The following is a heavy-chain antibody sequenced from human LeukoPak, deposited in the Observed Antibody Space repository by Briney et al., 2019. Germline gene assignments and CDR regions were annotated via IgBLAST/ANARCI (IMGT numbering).Heavy chain of an antibody. J-gene: IGHJ4*02. CDR1: GFTFSSYW. CDR2: INSDGSST. D-gene: IGHD3-22*01. Sequence: GGSLRLSCAASGFTFSSYWMHWVRQGPGKGLVWVSRINSDGSSTNYADSVRGRFTISRDNAENTLYLQMNSLGAEDTAVYYCARRINYYDSSGYYYVRYFDSWGQGTLVAVSS. CDR3: ARRINYYDSSGYYYVRYFDS. V-gene: IGHV3-74*01.